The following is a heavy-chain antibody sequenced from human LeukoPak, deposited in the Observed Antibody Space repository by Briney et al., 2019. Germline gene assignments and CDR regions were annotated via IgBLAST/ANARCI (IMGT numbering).Heavy chain of an antibody. CDR3: ARDLGYDILTGYLDY. CDR2: ISSSSSYI. CDR1: GFTFSSYS. Sequence: GGPLRLSCAASGFTFSSYSMNWVRQAPGKGLEWVSSISSSSSYIYYADSVKGRFTISRDNAKNSLYLQMNSLRAEDTAVYYCARDLGYDILTGYLDYWGQGTLVTVSS. V-gene: IGHV3-21*01. D-gene: IGHD3-9*01. J-gene: IGHJ4*02.